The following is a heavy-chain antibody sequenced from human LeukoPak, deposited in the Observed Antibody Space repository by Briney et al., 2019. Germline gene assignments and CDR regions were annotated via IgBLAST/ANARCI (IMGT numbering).Heavy chain of an antibody. CDR3: ARVSGSSGWYDFDY. D-gene: IGHD6-19*01. J-gene: IGHJ4*02. CDR2: ISSSSSTI. Sequence: PGGSLRLSCAASGFTFSSYSMNWVRQAPGKGLEWVSYISSSSSTIYYADSVKGRFTISRDNAKNSLYLQMNSLRAEDTAVYYCARVSGSSGWYDFDYWGQGTLVTVSS. CDR1: GFTFSSYS. V-gene: IGHV3-48*01.